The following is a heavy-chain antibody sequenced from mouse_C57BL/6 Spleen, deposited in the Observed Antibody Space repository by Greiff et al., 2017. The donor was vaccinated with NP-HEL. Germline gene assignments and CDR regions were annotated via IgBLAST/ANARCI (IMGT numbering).Heavy chain of an antibody. CDR3: ARAGRSHFDY. D-gene: IGHD1-1*01. CDR2: ISSGSSTI. Sequence: EVQRVESGGGLVKPGGSLKLSCAASGFTFSDYGMHWVRQAPEKGLEWVAYISSGSSTIYYADTVKGRFTIPRDNAKNNLFLQMTSLRSEDTAMYYCARAGRSHFDYWGQGTTLTVSS. CDR1: GFTFSDYG. V-gene: IGHV5-17*01. J-gene: IGHJ2*01.